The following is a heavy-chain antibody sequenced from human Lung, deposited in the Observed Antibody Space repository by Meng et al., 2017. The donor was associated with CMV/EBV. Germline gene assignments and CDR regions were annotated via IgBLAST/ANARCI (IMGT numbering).Heavy chain of an antibody. CDR2: LIPVLNKA. D-gene: IGHD2/OR15-2a*01. Sequence: GRSGAEARKLGPSGKVACKTSGGSFRTYTFSWVRQAPGQGLEWMGGLIPVLNKAKSAPRFQDRVTFTADETTTTAYMELSSLTFEGTAVYFCARGRGNQPLFDFWGQGTLVTVSS. J-gene: IGHJ4*02. CDR1: GGSFRTYT. CDR3: ARGRGNQPLFDF. V-gene: IGHV1-69*10.